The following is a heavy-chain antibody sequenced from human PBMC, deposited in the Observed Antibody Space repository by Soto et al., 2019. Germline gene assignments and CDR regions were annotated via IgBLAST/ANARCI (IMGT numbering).Heavy chain of an antibody. CDR3: ARTPPLYYYDSSGYYRFDP. CDR2: ISAYNGNT. CDR1: GYTFTSYG. Sequence: ASVNVSCKASGYTFTSYGISWVRQAPGQGLEWMGWISAYNGNTNYAQKLQGRVTMTTDTSTSTAYMELRSLRSDDTAVYYCARTPPLYYYDSSGYYRFDPWGQGTLVTVS. V-gene: IGHV1-18*01. J-gene: IGHJ5*02. D-gene: IGHD3-22*01.